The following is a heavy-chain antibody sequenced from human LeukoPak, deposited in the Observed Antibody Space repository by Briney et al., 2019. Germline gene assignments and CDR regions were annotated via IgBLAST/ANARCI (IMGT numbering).Heavy chain of an antibody. V-gene: IGHV3-9*03. CDR2: ISWNSGSI. J-gene: IGHJ4*02. CDR3: AKTGDYDFWSGYFDY. D-gene: IGHD3-3*01. CDR1: GFTFDDYA. Sequence: GRSLRLSCAASGFTFDDYAMHWVRQAPGKGLEWVSGISWNSGSIGYADSVKGRFTISRDNAKNSLYLQMNSLRAEDMALYYCAKTGDYDFWSGYFDYWGQGTLVTVSS.